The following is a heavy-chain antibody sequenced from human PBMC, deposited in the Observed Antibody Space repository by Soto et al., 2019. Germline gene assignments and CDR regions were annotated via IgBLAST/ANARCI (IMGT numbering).Heavy chain of an antibody. CDR2: IYYSGTT. Sequence: SEALVLTWTVGGSSISSGDYYGSRIREPGGESLEWIAYIYYSGTTHYNPSLKSRVTISVDTSKNQFSLKLSSVTAADTAVYYCAIPGIYCGGDCDDAFDIWGQGTMVTVSS. J-gene: IGHJ3*02. V-gene: IGHV4-61*08. CDR3: AIPGIYCGGDCDDAFDI. CDR1: GSSISSGDYY. D-gene: IGHD2-21*02.